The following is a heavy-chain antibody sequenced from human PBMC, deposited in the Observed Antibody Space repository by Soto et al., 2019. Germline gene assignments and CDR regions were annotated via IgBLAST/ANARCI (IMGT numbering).Heavy chain of an antibody. Sequence: QVQLVQSGAEVQEPGASVRVSCKASAYTFSSYYIHLVRQAPGQGLEWRGVINPRGSESYAQKFQARLTMTRDTSTSTIYLALSSLRDDDTSIYYCARDIDKYIGSSPSWPAYWGQRTVVTVAS. CDR2: INPRGSE. CDR1: AYTFSSYY. J-gene: IGHJ4*02. CDR3: ARDIDKYIGSSPSWPAY. D-gene: IGHD1-26*01. V-gene: IGHV1-46*01.